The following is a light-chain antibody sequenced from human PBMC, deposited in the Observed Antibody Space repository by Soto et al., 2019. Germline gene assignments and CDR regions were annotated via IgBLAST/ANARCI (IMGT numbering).Light chain of an antibody. CDR3: CSYSSSSASRI. V-gene: IGLV2-14*01. CDR1: TSDVGGYKY. CDR2: DVT. J-gene: IGLJ2*01. Sequence: QSALTQPASVSGSPGQSITISCTGTTSDVGGYKYVSWYQHHPGKAPKLMIYDVTNRPLGVSDRFSGSKSGNTASLTISGLQAEDEADYYCCSYSSSSASRIFGGGTKLTVL.